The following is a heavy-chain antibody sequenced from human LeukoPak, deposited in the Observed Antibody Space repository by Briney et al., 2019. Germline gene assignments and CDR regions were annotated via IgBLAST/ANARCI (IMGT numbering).Heavy chain of an antibody. D-gene: IGHD1-1*01. CDR3: ARVDTTLSYKLDY. V-gene: IGHV3-30*03. CDR1: GFTFSNYA. J-gene: IGHJ4*02. CDR2: ISDDGSNK. Sequence: GGSLRLSCAASGFTFSNYAMHWVRQAPGKGLEWVAVISDDGSNKYYGDSVKGRFTISRHNSKNTVYLQMNNLRAEDTAMYYCARVDTTLSYKLDYWGQGTLVTVSS.